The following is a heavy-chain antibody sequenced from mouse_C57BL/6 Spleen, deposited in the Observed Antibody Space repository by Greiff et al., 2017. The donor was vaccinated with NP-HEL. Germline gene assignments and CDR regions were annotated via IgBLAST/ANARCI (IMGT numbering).Heavy chain of an antibody. CDR2: ISDGGSYT. Sequence: EVKVVESGGGLVKPGGSLKLSCAASGFTFSSYAMSWVRQTPEKRLEWVATISDGGSYTYYPDNVKGRFTISRDNAKNNLYLQMSHLKSEDTAMYYCARDRAQATMDYWGQGTSVTVSS. V-gene: IGHV5-4*01. D-gene: IGHD3-2*02. CDR3: ARDRAQATMDY. J-gene: IGHJ4*01. CDR1: GFTFSSYA.